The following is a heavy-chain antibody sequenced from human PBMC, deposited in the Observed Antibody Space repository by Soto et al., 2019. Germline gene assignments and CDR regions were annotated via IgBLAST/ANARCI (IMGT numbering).Heavy chain of an antibody. Sequence: SDTLSLTCPFSGVSISSYYWSWIRPPPGKGLEWIGYIYYSGSTNYNPSLKSRVTISVDTSKNQFSLKLSSVTAADTAVYYCARTSIAVADTFDYWGQGTLVTVSS. CDR3: ARTSIAVADTFDY. D-gene: IGHD6-19*01. V-gene: IGHV4-59*08. CDR2: IYYSGST. CDR1: GVSISSYY. J-gene: IGHJ4*02.